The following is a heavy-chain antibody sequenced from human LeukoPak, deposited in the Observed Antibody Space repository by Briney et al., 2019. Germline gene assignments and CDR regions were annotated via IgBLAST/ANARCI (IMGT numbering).Heavy chain of an antibody. CDR3: ARSPSLTHYYYYYMDV. CDR2: IIPIFGTA. Sequence: GASVKVSCKASGGTFSSYAISWVRQAPGQGLEWMGGIIPIFGTANYAQKFQGRVTITADESTSTAYMELSSLRSEDTAVYYCARSPSLTHYYYYYMDVWGKGTTVTVSS. J-gene: IGHJ6*03. V-gene: IGHV1-69*13. CDR1: GGTFSSYA. D-gene: IGHD4-23*01.